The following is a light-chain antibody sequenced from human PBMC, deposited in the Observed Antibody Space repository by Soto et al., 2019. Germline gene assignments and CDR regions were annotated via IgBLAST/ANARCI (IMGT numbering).Light chain of an antibody. J-gene: IGLJ2*01. Sequence: QSALTQPASVSGSLGQSITISCTGTSSDIGGHNYVSWYQLHPGKAPKVLIFEVIKWPSGVSTRFSGSKSGNMASLTISGLRPEDEGDYYCSSFTSTSTVILGGGTKVTVL. CDR1: SSDIGGHNY. CDR3: SSFTSTSTVI. CDR2: EVI. V-gene: IGLV2-14*01.